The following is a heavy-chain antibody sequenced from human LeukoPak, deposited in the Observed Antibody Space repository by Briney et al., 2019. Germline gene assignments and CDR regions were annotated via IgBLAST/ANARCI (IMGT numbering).Heavy chain of an antibody. CDR2: ISASGGRT. J-gene: IGHJ3*02. V-gene: IGHV3-23*01. CDR3: AKVLVPNCSGGSCYSKAFDI. CDR1: GFXFSSYA. D-gene: IGHD2-15*01. Sequence: PEGSLRLSCAASGFXFSSYAITWVRQAPGKGLEWVSVISASGGRTYYADSVKGRFTNSRDKSKNTLYLQMNSLRAEDTAVYYCAKVLVPNCSGGSCYSKAFDIWGQGAMVSVSS.